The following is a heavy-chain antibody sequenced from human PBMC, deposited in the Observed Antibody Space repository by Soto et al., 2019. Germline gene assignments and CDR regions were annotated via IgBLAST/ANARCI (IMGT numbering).Heavy chain of an antibody. V-gene: IGHV3-53*01. J-gene: IGHJ3*02. CDR3: ATWHLREHAYDI. CDR2: LYDLDGT. D-gene: IGHD3-10*01. Sequence: DVQLVASGGGLMQPGESLRLSCAAFGFTVSGKKYVAWVRQAPGKGLEWVSALYDLDGTYYEDSVKGRFTTSSDSSRTTVYLQMNDLRTDDTAVYSCATWHLREHAYDIWGQGTTVTVSS. CDR1: GFTVSGKKY.